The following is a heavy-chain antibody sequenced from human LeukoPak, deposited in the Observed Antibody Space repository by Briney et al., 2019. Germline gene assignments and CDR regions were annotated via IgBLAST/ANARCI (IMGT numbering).Heavy chain of an antibody. J-gene: IGHJ4*02. CDR2: IYDSGST. V-gene: IGHV4-39*07. CDR1: GGSIRSSYYY. CDR3: ARAGSSGDDGFDY. D-gene: IGHD2-21*02. Sequence: PSETLSLTCTVSGGSIRSSYYYWGWIRQPPGKGLEWIGSIYDSGSTYYNPSLKSRVTISVDTSKNQFSLKLSSVTAADTAVYYCARAGSSGDDGFDYWGQGTLVTVSS.